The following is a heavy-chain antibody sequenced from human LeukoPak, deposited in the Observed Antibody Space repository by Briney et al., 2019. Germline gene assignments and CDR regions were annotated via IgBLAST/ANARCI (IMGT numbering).Heavy chain of an antibody. D-gene: IGHD5/OR15-5a*01. CDR2: IIPIFGTA. V-gene: IGHV1-69*13. CDR3: ARGFYATGYFDY. J-gene: IGHJ4*02. Sequence: SVKVSCRASGGTFSSYAISWVRQAPGQGLEWMGGIIPIFGTANYAQKFQGRVTITADESTSTAYMELSSLRSEDTAVYYCARGFYATGYFDYWGQGTLVTVSS. CDR1: GGTFSSYA.